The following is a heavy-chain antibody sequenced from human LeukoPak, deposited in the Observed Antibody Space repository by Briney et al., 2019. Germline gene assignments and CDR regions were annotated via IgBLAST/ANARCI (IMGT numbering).Heavy chain of an antibody. V-gene: IGHV3-30*18. J-gene: IGHJ4*02. CDR3: AKTVSAVTTHFDY. CDR1: GFTFSSYA. Sequence: QAGGSLRLSCAASGFTFSSYAMSWVRQAPGKGLEWVAVISYDGSNKYYADSVKGRFTISRDNSKNTLYLQMNSLRAEDTAVYYCAKTVSAVTTHFDYWGQGTLVTVSS. CDR2: ISYDGSNK. D-gene: IGHD4-11*01.